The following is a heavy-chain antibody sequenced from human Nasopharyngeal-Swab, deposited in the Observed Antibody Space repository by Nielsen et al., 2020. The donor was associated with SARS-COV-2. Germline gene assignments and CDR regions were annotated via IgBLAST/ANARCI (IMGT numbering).Heavy chain of an antibody. Sequence: WIRQPPGKGPEWVSVIYSGGSTYSADSMKGRVTISRDNSKNTLYPQMNSLRAEDTAVYYCARGAYDSSGYFWDYWGRGTLVTVSS. D-gene: IGHD3-22*01. CDR3: ARGAYDSSGYFWDY. J-gene: IGHJ4*02. V-gene: IGHV3-53*03. CDR2: IYSGGST.